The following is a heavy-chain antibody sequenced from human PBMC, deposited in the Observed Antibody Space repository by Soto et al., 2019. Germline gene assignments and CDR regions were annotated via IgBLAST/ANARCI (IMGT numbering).Heavy chain of an antibody. V-gene: IGHV4-61*01. Sequence: QVQLQESGPGLVKPSETLSLTCTVSGGSVSSGCYYWTWIRQSPGKGLEWIGYIYYDGSTNYNPSLRSRATLTVDTSKNQLSQRLSSVNAADTAVDYWARVRYDDSGAYYGAWYFDYWGQGTLVTVSS. CDR3: ARVRYDDSGAYYGAWYFDY. J-gene: IGHJ4*02. CDR2: IYYDGST. CDR1: GGSVSSGCYY. D-gene: IGHD3-22*01.